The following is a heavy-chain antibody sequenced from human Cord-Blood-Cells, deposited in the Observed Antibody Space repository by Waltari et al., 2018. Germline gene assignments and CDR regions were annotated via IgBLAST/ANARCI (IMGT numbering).Heavy chain of an antibody. D-gene: IGHD6-6*01. Sequence: QLQLQESGPGLVKPSETLSLTCTVSGGFISSSSYYWGWIRQPPGKGLEWIGSIYYSGSTYYNPSLKSRVTISVDTSKNQFSLKLSSVTAADTAVYYCARRRQLVGLFDYWGQGTLVTVSS. J-gene: IGHJ4*02. V-gene: IGHV4-39*01. CDR2: IYYSGST. CDR3: ARRRQLVGLFDY. CDR1: GGFISSSSYY.